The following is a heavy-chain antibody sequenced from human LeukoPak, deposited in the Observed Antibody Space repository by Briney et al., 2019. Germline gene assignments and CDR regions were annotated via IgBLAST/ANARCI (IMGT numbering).Heavy chain of an antibody. D-gene: IGHD3-9*01. CDR3: ERPAYDILTGLDVDY. CDR1: GSTFTSYG. Sequence: ASVKVSCKASGSTFTSYGISWVRQAPGQGLEWMGWISAYNGNTNYAQKLQGRVTMTTDTSTSTAYMELRSLRSDDTAVFYWERPAYDILTGLDVDYWGQGTLVTVSS. J-gene: IGHJ4*02. V-gene: IGHV1-18*01. CDR2: ISAYNGNT.